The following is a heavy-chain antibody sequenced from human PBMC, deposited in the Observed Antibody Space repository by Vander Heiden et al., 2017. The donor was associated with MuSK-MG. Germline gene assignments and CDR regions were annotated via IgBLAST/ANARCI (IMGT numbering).Heavy chain of an antibody. CDR1: GGPFSSYA. D-gene: IGHD3-22*01. CDR3: ASELSDSSGYGVY. V-gene: IGHV1-69*04. Sequence: QLQLVQSGAEVTTPGSSVKVSCKASGGPFSSYAMSWVRQAPGKGLDWMGRIIPILGIANYAQKFQGRVTMTADKSTSTAYMELGSLRSEDTAVYYCASELSDSSGYGVYWGQGTLVTVSS. J-gene: IGHJ4*02. CDR2: IIPILGIA.